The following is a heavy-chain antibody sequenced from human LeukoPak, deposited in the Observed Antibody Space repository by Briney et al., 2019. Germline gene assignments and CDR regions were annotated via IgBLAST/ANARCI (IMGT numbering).Heavy chain of an antibody. V-gene: IGHV3-23*01. CDR1: GFTFSTYW. CDR3: AKGDYGDYYYYMDV. D-gene: IGHD4-17*01. Sequence: GGSLRLSCAASGFTFSTYWMSWVRQAPGKGLEWVSAISGSGGSTYYADSVKGRFTISRDNSKNTLYLQMNSLRAEDTAVYYCAKGDYGDYYYYMDVWGKGTTVTISS. CDR2: ISGSGGST. J-gene: IGHJ6*03.